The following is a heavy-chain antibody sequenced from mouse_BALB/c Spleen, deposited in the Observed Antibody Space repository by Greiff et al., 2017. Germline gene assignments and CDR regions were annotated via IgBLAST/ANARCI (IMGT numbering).Heavy chain of an antibody. J-gene: IGHJ4*01. D-gene: IGHD1-1*01. Sequence: EVQLQESGAELVKPGASVKLSCTASGFNIKDTYMHWVKQRPEQGLEWIGRIDPANGNTKYDPKFQGKATITADTSSNTAYLQLSSLTSEDTAVYYCARVYYYGPYYYDMDYWGQGTSVTVSS. V-gene: IGHV14-3*02. CDR3: ARVYYYGPYYYDMDY. CDR1: GFNIKDTY. CDR2: IDPANGNT.